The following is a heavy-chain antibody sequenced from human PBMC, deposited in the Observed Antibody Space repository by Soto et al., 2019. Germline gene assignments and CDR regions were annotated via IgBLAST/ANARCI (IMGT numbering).Heavy chain of an antibody. V-gene: IGHV1-69*13. D-gene: IGHD6-19*01. Sequence: SVKVSCKASGGTFSSYAISWVRQAPGQGLEWMGGIIPIFGTANYAQKFQGRVTITADESTSTAYMELSSLRSEDTAVYYCARTEWAGYSSGWYLGDWGQGTLVTVS. J-gene: IGHJ4*02. CDR1: GGTFSSYA. CDR2: IIPIFGTA. CDR3: ARTEWAGYSSGWYLGD.